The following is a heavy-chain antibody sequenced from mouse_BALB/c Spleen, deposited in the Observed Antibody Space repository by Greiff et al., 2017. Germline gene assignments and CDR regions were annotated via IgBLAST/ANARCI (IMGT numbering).Heavy chain of an antibody. J-gene: IGHJ4*01. CDR3: ARSWDYYAMDY. CDR2: ISNGGGST. D-gene: IGHD4-1*01. CDR1: GFTFSSYT. Sequence: EVQGVESGGGLVQPGGSLKLSCAASGFTFSSYTMSWVRQTPEKRLEWVAYISNGGGSTYYPDTVKGRFTISSDNAKNTLYLQMSSLKSEDTAMYYCARSWDYYAMDYWGQGTSVTVSS. V-gene: IGHV5-12-2*01.